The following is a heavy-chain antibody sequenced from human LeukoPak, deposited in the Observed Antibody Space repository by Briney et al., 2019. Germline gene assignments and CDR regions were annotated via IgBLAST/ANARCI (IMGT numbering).Heavy chain of an antibody. D-gene: IGHD6-13*01. CDR3: ARDSFGSWSGNDAFDI. CDR1: GGSISSYY. V-gene: IGHV4-59*01. Sequence: SETLSLTCTVSGGSISSYYWSWIRQPPGKGLEWIGYIYYSGSTNYNPSLKSRVTISVDTSKNQFSLKLSSVTAADTAVYYCARDSFGSWSGNDAFDIWGQGTMVTVSS. J-gene: IGHJ3*02. CDR2: IYYSGST.